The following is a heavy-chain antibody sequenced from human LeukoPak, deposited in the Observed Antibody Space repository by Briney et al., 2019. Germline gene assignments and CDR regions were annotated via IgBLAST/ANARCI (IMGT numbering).Heavy chain of an antibody. D-gene: IGHD1-1*01. CDR2: IHHDMRT. CDR3: ASHLGTGTRDY. Sequence: PSETLSLTCTVSGDSISSGPYYWGWIRQPPGKGLEWIGTIHHDMRTFYNPSLKSRVAISLDTSKNQFSLELRSVTAADTAVFYCASHLGTGTRDYWGQGTLVTVSS. J-gene: IGHJ4*02. V-gene: IGHV4-39*01. CDR1: GDSISSGPYY.